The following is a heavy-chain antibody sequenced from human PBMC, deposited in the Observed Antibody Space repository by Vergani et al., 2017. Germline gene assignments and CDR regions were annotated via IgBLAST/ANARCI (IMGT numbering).Heavy chain of an antibody. Sequence: QVQLQESGPGLVKPSETLSLTCTVSGGSISSYYWSWIRQPPGKGLEWIGYIYYSGSTNYNPSLKSRVTISVDTSKNQFSLKLSSVTAADTAVYYCASFPMTTVTSXLVGWGQGTLVTVSS. V-gene: IGHV4-59*01. D-gene: IGHD4-17*01. J-gene: IGHJ4*02. CDR1: GGSISSYY. CDR2: IYYSGST. CDR3: ASFPMTTVTSXLVG.